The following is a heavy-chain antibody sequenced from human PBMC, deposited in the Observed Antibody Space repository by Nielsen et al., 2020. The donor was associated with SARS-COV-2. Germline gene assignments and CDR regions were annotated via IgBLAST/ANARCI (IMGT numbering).Heavy chain of an antibody. D-gene: IGHD3-10*01. CDR2: ILSDGSTI. V-gene: IGHV3-74*01. CDR1: GFTFSSYW. J-gene: IGHJ4*02. Sequence: GESLKISCAASGFTFSSYWMHWVRQAPRKGLVWVSHILSDGSTINYADSVRGRFTISRDNAKNTLYLQMNSLRAEDTAVYYCARDFYGSGSFPDYWGQGTLVTVSS. CDR3: ARDFYGSGSFPDY.